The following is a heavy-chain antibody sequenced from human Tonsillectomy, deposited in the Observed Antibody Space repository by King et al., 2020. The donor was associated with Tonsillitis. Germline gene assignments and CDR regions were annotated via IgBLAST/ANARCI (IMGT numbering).Heavy chain of an antibody. CDR3: AKDRGSHYYYYMDV. V-gene: IGHV3-9*01. CDR2: ISWNSGNI. Sequence: VQLVEFGGGLVQPGRSLRISCAASGFTFDDYAMHLVRQAPGKGREWVSGISWNSGNIGYADSVKGRFTISRDNAKNSLYLQMNSLRDEDTALYYCAKDRGSHYYYYMDVWGKGTTVTVSS. D-gene: IGHD3-10*01. J-gene: IGHJ6*03. CDR1: GFTFDDYA.